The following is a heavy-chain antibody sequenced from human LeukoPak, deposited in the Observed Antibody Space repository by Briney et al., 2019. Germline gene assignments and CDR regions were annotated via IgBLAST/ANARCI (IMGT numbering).Heavy chain of an antibody. J-gene: IGHJ4*02. CDR3: AKYINVPGTLLLGDY. CDR2: ICASGRCT. D-gene: IGHD1-1*01. Sequence: GGSLRLSCAASGFSFINNAMGWVRQAPGKGLEWVSGICASGRCTFYAAPVRGRFTVSRDNSKNSLYLQMNSLRAEDTAVYYCAKYINVPGTLLLGDYWGQGALVTVSS. CDR1: GFSFINNA. V-gene: IGHV3-23*01.